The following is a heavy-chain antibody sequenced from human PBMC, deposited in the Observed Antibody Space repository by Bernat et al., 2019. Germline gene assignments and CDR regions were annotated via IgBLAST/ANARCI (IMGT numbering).Heavy chain of an antibody. J-gene: IGHJ4*02. Sequence: EVQLVVSGGGLVQPGGSLRLSCAASGFTFSSYAMHWVRQAPGKGLEYVSAISSNGGSTYYANSVKGRFTISRDNSKNTLYLQMGSLRAEDMAVYYCARVRTYYYDSSGYYYDYWGQGTLVTVSS. CDR1: GFTFSSYA. CDR3: ARVRTYYYDSSGYYYDY. D-gene: IGHD3-22*01. CDR2: ISSNGGST. V-gene: IGHV3-64*01.